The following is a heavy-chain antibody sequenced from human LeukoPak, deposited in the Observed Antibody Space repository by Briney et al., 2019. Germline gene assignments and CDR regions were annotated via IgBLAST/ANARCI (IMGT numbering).Heavy chain of an antibody. CDR1: GFTFSSYA. V-gene: IGHV3-23*01. D-gene: IGHD3-3*01. Sequence: GASLRLSCAASGFTFSSYAMNWVRQAPGKGLEWVSGISGSSASTYYADPVKGRFTISRDNSKNTLFLQMNSLRAEDTAVYYCAKAYYDFWSGYFDYWGQGTLVTVSS. CDR3: AKAYYDFWSGYFDY. J-gene: IGHJ4*02. CDR2: ISGSSAST.